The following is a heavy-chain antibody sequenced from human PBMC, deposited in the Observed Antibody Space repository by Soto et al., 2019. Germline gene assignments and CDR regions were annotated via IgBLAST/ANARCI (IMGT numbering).Heavy chain of an antibody. Sequence: QVQLVQSGAEVKKPGSSVKVSCKASGGTFSSYAISWVRQAPGQGLEWMGGIIAILGKANYAEKFQGRVTTTGDESPSTAYMELSRLRSEETAVYYCARERGGAIIVGVTGTFDVWGQGTLVTVSS. D-gene: IGHD3-22*01. CDR3: ARERGGAIIVGVTGTFDV. V-gene: IGHV1-69*01. CDR2: IIAILGKA. J-gene: IGHJ3*01. CDR1: GGTFSSYA.